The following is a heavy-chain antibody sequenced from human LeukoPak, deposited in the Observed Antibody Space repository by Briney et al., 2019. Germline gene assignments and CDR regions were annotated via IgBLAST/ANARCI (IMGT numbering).Heavy chain of an antibody. CDR1: GFTFSSYA. V-gene: IGHV3-30*04. CDR3: ARXHXAMXPTYYYYYYMDV. D-gene: IGHD5-18*01. Sequence: PGXSLRXSCAASGFTFSSYAMHWVRQAPGKGLEWVAVISYDGSNKYYADSVKGRFTISRDNSKNTLYLQMNSLRAEGTAVYYCARXHXAMXPTYYYYYYMDVWGKGTTVTVSS. CDR2: ISYDGSNK. J-gene: IGHJ6*03.